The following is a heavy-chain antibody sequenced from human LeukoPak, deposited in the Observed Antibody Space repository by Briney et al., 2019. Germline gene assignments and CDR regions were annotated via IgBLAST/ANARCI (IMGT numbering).Heavy chain of an antibody. CDR2: IGQDGRET. CDR3: ARLPYIAGGDYFDY. V-gene: IGHV3-7*01. CDR1: GFTFSNYW. Sequence: PGGSLRLSCVVSGFTFSNYWMDWVRQAPGKGLEWVAFIGQDGRETNYAGSVKGRFTISRDNAKNSLYLQMNNLRVEDTAVYYCARLPYIAGGDYFDYWGQGTLVTVSS. J-gene: IGHJ4*02. D-gene: IGHD6-13*01.